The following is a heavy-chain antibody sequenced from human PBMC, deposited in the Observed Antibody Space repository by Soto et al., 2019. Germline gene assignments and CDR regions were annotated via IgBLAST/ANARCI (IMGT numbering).Heavy chain of an antibody. V-gene: IGHV4-4*07. J-gene: IGHJ4*02. CDR1: GGSISSYY. D-gene: IGHD2-21*02. Sequence: SETLSLTCTVSGGSISSYYWSWIRQPAGKGLEWIGRIYSSGSTKYDPSLKSRVTMSVDTSKNQFSLKLNSVTAADTAVYYCARDKRCGGDCYIFDYWGQGTLVTVS. CDR2: IYSSGST. CDR3: ARDKRCGGDCYIFDY.